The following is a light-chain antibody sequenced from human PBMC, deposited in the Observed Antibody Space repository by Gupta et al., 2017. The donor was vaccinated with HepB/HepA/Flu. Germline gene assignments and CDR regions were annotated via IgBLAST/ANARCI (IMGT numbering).Light chain of an antibody. CDR2: AAS. Sequence: DIQMTQSPSSLSASVGDRVTITCRASQSIGDYLNWYQQKPGKAPNLLIYAASSLQSGVPSRFSGSGSGTDFTLTISRLQPEDFVTYFCQQSDSTPVTFGHGTKVDVK. CDR3: QQSDSTPVT. CDR1: QSIGDY. J-gene: IGKJ3*01. V-gene: IGKV1-39*01.